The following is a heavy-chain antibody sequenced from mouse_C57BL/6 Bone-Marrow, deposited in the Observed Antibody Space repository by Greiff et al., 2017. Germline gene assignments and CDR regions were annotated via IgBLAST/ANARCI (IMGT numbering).Heavy chain of an antibody. V-gene: IGHV1-74*01. CDR3: AISSPLAY. CDR1: GYTFTSYW. J-gene: IGHJ3*01. CDR2: IHPSDSDT. D-gene: IGHD1-1*01. Sequence: VQLQQPGAELVKPGASVKVSCKASGYTFTSYWMHWVKQRPGQGLEWIGRIHPSDSDTNYNQKFQGKATLNVYKSSSTAYMQLSSLTSEDAAVYCCAISSPLAYWGQGTLVTVSA.